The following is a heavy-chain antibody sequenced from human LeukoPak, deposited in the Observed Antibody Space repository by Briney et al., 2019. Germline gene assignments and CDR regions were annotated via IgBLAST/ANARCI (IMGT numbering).Heavy chain of an antibody. CDR3: ARDVGDYGDLYFDY. Sequence: PGGSLRLSCAASGFTFSSYSMNWVRQAPGKGLEWVSYISSSSSTIYYADSVKGRFTISRDNAKNSLYLQMNSLRAEDTAVYYCARDVGDYGDLYFDYWGQGTLVTVSS. CDR1: GFTFSSYS. V-gene: IGHV3-48*04. D-gene: IGHD4-17*01. J-gene: IGHJ4*02. CDR2: ISSSSSTI.